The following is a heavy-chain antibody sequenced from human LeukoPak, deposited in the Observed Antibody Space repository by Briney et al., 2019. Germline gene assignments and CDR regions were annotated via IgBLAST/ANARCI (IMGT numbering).Heavy chain of an antibody. D-gene: IGHD3-16*02. CDR1: GFTFSRYW. V-gene: IGHV3-7*05. CDR2: IKQDGSEN. CDR3: ARDSSPGYYDYVWGTYPRY. Sequence: GGSLRLSCTASGFTFSRYWMTWVRQAPGKGLEWVANIKQDGSENYYVDSVKGRFTISRDNAKNSLYLQMNSLRAEDTAVYYCARDSSPGYYDYVWGTYPRYWGQGTLVTVSS. J-gene: IGHJ4*02.